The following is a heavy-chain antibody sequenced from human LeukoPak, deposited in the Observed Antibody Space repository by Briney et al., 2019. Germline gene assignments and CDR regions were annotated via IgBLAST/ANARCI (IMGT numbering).Heavy chain of an antibody. CDR3: VKVLWAEWELRHYGMDV. V-gene: IGHV3-64D*06. J-gene: IGHJ6*02. Sequence: GGSLRLSCSASGFTFSSYAMHWVRQAPGKGLEYVSAISSNGGSTYYADSVKGRFTISRDNSKNTLYLQMSSLRAEDTAVYYCVKVLWAEWELRHYGMDVWGQGITVTVSS. D-gene: IGHD1-26*01. CDR1: GFTFSSYA. CDR2: ISSNGGST.